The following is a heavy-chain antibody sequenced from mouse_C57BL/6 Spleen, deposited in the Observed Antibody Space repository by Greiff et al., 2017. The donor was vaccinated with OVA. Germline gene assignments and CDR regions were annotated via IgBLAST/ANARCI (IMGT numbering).Heavy chain of an antibody. CDR1: GFTFTDYY. CDR3: ARVSPGDDVRAMDY. Sequence: EVKLEESGGGLVQPGGSLSLSCAASGFTFTDYYMSWVRQPPGKALEWLGFIRNKANGYTTEYSASVKGRFTISRDNSQSILYLQMNALRAEDSATYYCARVSPGDDVRAMDYWGQGTSVTVSS. CDR2: IRNKANGYTT. J-gene: IGHJ4*01. D-gene: IGHD2-2*01. V-gene: IGHV7-3*01.